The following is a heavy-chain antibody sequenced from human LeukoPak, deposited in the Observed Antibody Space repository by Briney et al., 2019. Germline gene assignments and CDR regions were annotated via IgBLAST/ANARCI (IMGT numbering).Heavy chain of an antibody. Sequence: GGSLRLSCAASGFTFSSYAMHWVRQAPGKGLEWVAVISYDGSNKYYADSVKGRFTISRDNSKNTLYLQMNSLRAEDTAGYYCARDPAPQGYCSSTSCYDGGLSDYWGQGTLVTVSS. CDR3: ARDPAPQGYCSSTSCYDGGLSDY. J-gene: IGHJ4*02. V-gene: IGHV3-30*01. CDR2: ISYDGSNK. CDR1: GFTFSSYA. D-gene: IGHD2-2*01.